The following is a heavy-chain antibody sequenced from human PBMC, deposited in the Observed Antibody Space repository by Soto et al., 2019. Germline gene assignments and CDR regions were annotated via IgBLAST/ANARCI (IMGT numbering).Heavy chain of an antibody. D-gene: IGHD6-19*01. CDR3: ARAGGQWLNNWFDP. Sequence: SQTLSLTCAISGDSVSSNSAAWNWIRQSPSRGLEWLGRTYYRSKWYNDYAVSVKSRITINPDTSKNQFSLQLNSVTPEDMAVYYCARAGGQWLNNWFDPWGQGTLVTVSS. J-gene: IGHJ5*02. CDR1: GDSVSSNSAA. CDR2: TYYRSKWYN. V-gene: IGHV6-1*01.